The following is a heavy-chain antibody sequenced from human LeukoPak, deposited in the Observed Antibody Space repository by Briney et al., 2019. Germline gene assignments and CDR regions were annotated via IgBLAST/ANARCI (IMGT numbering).Heavy chain of an antibody. CDR2: INPNSGDT. CDR1: VYTFTGYY. V-gene: IGHV1-2*02. Sequence: ASIKASCKASVYTFTGYYIHWVRQAPGQGLEWVGWINPNSGDTHSAQNFQGRVTMTRDTSISTASMDLSRLRSDDTAVYYCARAPKNDAYDIWGRGTMVTVSS. J-gene: IGHJ3*02. CDR3: ARAPKNDAYDI.